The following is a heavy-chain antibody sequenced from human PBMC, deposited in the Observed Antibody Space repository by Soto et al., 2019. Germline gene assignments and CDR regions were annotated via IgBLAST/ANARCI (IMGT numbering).Heavy chain of an antibody. V-gene: IGHV1-46*01. CDR2: INPSGGST. Sequence: AASVKVSCKASGYTFTSYYMHWVRQAPGQGLEWMGIINPSGGSTSYAQKFQGRVTMTRDTSTSTVYMELSSLRSEDTAVYYCASLWVADSGKNGMDVWGQGTTVTVSS. J-gene: IGHJ6*02. CDR3: ASLWVADSGKNGMDV. CDR1: GYTFTSYY. D-gene: IGHD6-19*01.